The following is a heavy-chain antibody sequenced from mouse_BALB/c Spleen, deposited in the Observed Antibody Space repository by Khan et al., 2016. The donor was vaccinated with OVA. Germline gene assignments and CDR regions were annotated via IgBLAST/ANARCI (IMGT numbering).Heavy chain of an antibody. CDR2: INPSSSYP. D-gene: IGHD2-14*01. J-gene: IGHJ3*01. V-gene: IGHV1S26*01. CDR1: GYTFTSYT. CDR3: TREGAYYRSDGWFAY. Sequence: QVQLQQSGAELVKPGASVKMSCKASGYTFTSYTMHWVKQRPGQGLEWIGYINPSSSYPNYNQKFKDKATLTADKSSSTAYMQLSSLTSEDSAVYYCTREGAYYRSDGWFAYWGQGTLVTVSA.